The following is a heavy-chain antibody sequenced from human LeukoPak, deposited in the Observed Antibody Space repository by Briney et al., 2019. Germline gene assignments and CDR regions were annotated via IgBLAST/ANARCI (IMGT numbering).Heavy chain of an antibody. CDR2: IYYSGST. D-gene: IGHD3-22*01. CDR1: GGSISSYY. J-gene: IGHJ4*02. CDR3: AREMNYYDSTGYYLHYLDY. V-gene: IGHV4-59*01. Sequence: SETLSLTCTVSGGSISSYYWSWIRQPPGKGLEWIGYIYYSGSTNYNPSLKGRVTISVDTSKNQLSLKLSSVTAADTAVYYCAREMNYYDSTGYYLHYLDYWGQGTLVTVSS.